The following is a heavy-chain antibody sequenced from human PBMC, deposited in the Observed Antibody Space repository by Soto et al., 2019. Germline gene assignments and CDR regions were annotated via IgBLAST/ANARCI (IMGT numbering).Heavy chain of an antibody. Sequence: SETLSLTCTVPGGSISSYYWSWIRQPPRKGLEWIGYIYYSGSTNYNPSLKSRVTISEDTSKNQFSLKLSSVTAADTAVYYCARGRWELHFWGQGTLVTVAS. D-gene: IGHD2-15*01. CDR3: ARGRWELHF. J-gene: IGHJ4*02. CDR1: GGSISSYY. V-gene: IGHV4-59*01. CDR2: IYYSGST.